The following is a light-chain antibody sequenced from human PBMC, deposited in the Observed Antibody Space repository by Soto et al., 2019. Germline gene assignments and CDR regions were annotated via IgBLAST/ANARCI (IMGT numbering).Light chain of an antibody. CDR3: SSYTSSSTLVL. CDR2: AVS. CDR1: SSDVGGYDY. Sequence: QSALTQPASVSGSPGQSITISCTGTSSDVGGYDYVSWYQQYPGKAPKLMIYAVSNRPSGVSNRFSGSKSGNTASLTISGLQAEDEADYYCSSYTSSSTLVLFGGGTKLTVL. V-gene: IGLV2-14*03. J-gene: IGLJ2*01.